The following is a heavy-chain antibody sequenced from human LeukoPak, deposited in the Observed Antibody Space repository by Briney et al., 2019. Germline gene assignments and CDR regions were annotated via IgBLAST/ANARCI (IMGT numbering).Heavy chain of an antibody. V-gene: IGHV4-30-4*01. CDR2: IYYSGTT. CDR1: GDSISSGNYY. J-gene: IGHJ4*02. Sequence: PSQTLSLTCTVSGDSISSGNYYWSWIRQPLGKGLEWIGYIYYSGTTYYNPSLKSRLSISVGTSKNKFSLKLSSVTATDTAVYYCARGPRAIGGFDYWGQGTPVTVSS. CDR3: ARGPRAIGGFDY. D-gene: IGHD4-23*01.